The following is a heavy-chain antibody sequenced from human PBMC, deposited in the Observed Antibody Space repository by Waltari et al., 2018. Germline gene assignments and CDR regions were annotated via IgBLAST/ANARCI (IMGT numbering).Heavy chain of an antibody. J-gene: IGHJ3*01. CDR3: AKDPNGDYIGAFDF. CDR1: GFTFSSYA. CDR2: ITSGGST. Sequence: EVQMLESGGGLVQPGGSLRLSCAASGFTFSSYAMIWVRQAPGTWLDWVSAITSGGSTYSADSVKGRFTISRDKNTLYLQMNSLRAEDTAVYYCAKDPNGDYIGAFDFWGQGTVVTVSS. D-gene: IGHD4-17*01. V-gene: IGHV3-23*01.